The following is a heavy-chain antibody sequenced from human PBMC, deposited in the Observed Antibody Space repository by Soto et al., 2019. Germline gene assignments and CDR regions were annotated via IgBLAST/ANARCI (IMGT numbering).Heavy chain of an antibody. V-gene: IGHV3-49*03. D-gene: IGHD2-2*01. CDR1: GLSFGIYT. J-gene: IGHJ4*02. CDR3: CSPKPSYATSLYCFDN. Sequence: GGSLRLSCSASGLSFGIYTISWFRQAPGKGLEWVGFIRGEAYGGTTEYAASVKGRFTISRDDSKGIAYLQMNSLKTEDTAVYYCCSPKPSYATSLYCFDNWGQGTLVTVSS. CDR2: IRGEAYGGTT.